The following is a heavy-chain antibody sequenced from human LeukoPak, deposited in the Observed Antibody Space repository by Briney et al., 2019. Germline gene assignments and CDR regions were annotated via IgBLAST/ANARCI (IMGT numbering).Heavy chain of an antibody. D-gene: IGHD1-1*01. CDR3: ARGPRDDDAFDI. Sequence: SETLSLTCTVSGGSLSSYYWSWIRQPPGKGLEWIGYIYYSGSTNYNPSLKSRVTISVDTSKNQFSLQLSSATAADTAVYYCARGPRDDDAFDIWGQGTMVTVSS. J-gene: IGHJ3*02. CDR1: GGSLSSYY. CDR2: IYYSGST. V-gene: IGHV4-59*08.